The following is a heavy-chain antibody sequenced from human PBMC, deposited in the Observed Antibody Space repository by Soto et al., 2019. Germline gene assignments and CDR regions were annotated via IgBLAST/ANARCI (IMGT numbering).Heavy chain of an antibody. CDR2: IYHSGST. J-gene: IGHJ6*02. Sequence: SETLSLTCAASGYSISSGYYWGWIRQPPGKGLEWIGSIYHSGSTYYNPSLKSRVTISVDTSKNQFSLKLSSVTAADTAVYYCARAVLYYYYGMDVWGQGTTVTVSS. D-gene: IGHD1-20*01. CDR3: ARAVLYYYYGMDV. CDR1: GYSISSGYY. V-gene: IGHV4-38-2*01.